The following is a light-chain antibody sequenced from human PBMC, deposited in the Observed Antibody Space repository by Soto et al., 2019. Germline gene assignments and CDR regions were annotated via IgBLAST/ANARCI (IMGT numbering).Light chain of an antibody. V-gene: IGLV2-14*01. CDR2: EDS. CDR1: SSDVGGYNY. Sequence: QSALTQPASVSGSPGQSITISCTGTSSDVGGYNYVSWYQQYPGKAPKLMIYEDSIRPSGVSNRFSGSKSGNTASLTISGLQAEDEADYYFNSFTTSSTRVFGGGTKVTVL. CDR3: NSFTTSSTRV. J-gene: IGLJ3*02.